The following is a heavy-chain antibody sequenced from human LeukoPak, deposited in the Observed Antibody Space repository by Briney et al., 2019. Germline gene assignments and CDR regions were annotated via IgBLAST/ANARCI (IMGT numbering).Heavy chain of an antibody. CDR2: ISRSGGST. V-gene: IGHV3-23*01. D-gene: IGHD6-19*01. CDR1: GFTFNNYA. J-gene: IGHJ4*02. Sequence: GGSLRLSCVASGFTFNNYAMNWVRQAPGKGLEWVSGISRSGGSTYYADSVKGRFTVARDNSKNTLSLQMDSLRVEDTALYYCVKARDSSGWYPDYWGQGTLVTVSS. CDR3: VKARDSSGWYPDY.